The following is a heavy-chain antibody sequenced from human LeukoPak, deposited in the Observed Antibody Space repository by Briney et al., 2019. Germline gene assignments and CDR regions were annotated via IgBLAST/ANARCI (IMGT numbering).Heavy chain of an antibody. J-gene: IGHJ5*01. CDR1: GFTVSSNY. Sequence: PGGSLRLSCAASGFTVSSNYMSWVRQAPGKGLEWVSAISGSGGSTYYADSVKGRFTISRDNSKNTLYLQINSVRAEDTAVYYCARAYSSSWYDFWGQGTLVTVSS. CDR3: ARAYSSSWYDF. CDR2: ISGSGGST. V-gene: IGHV3-23*01. D-gene: IGHD6-13*01.